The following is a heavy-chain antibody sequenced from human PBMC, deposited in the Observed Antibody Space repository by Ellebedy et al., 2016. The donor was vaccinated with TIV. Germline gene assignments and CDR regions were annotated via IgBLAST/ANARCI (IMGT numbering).Heavy chain of an antibody. Sequence: SETLSLXCTVSGGSISSSSYYWAWIRQSPGRGLEWIGSIYYTGSTNYNPSLKSRVTISVDTSKNQFSLKVRSATAADTAVYYCATSGGARSFDAFAIWGQGTMVTVSS. V-gene: IGHV4-39*01. CDR3: ATSGGARSFDAFAI. CDR1: GGSISSSSYY. D-gene: IGHD3-16*01. CDR2: IYYTGST. J-gene: IGHJ3*02.